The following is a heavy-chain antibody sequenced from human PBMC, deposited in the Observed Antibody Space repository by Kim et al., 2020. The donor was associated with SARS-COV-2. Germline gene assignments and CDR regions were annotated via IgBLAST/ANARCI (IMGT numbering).Heavy chain of an antibody. CDR2: IIPILGIA. Sequence: SVKVSCKASGGTFSSYAISWVRQAPGQGLEWMGRIIPILGIANYAQKFQGRVTITADKSTSTAYMELSSLRSEDTAVYYCARDLRDDFWSGYELYYYYGMDVWGQGTTVTVSS. CDR3: ARDLRDDFWSGYELYYYYGMDV. J-gene: IGHJ6*02. CDR1: GGTFSSYA. V-gene: IGHV1-69*04. D-gene: IGHD3-3*01.